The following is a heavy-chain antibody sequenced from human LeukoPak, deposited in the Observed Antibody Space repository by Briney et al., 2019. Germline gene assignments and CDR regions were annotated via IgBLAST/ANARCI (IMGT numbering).Heavy chain of an antibody. D-gene: IGHD2-21*01. CDR2: IYYSGST. Sequence: SETLSLTCTVSGGSISSYYWSWIRQPPGKGLEWIGYIYYSGSTNYNPSLKSRVTISVDTSKNQFSLTLSSVTAADTAVYYCARLRGGLGGGLTFLDYWGQGTLVTVSS. CDR1: GGSISSYY. CDR3: ARLRGGLGGGLTFLDY. V-gene: IGHV4-59*08. J-gene: IGHJ4*02.